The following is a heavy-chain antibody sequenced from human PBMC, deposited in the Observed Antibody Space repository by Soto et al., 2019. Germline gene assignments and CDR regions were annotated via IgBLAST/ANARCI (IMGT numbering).Heavy chain of an antibody. CDR1: GFTFSSYG. CDR3: ARGQRYLEYYYDSSGQIRDAFDI. J-gene: IGHJ3*02. V-gene: IGHV3-33*01. CDR2: IWYDGSNK. D-gene: IGHD3-22*01. Sequence: QVQLVESGGGVVQPGRSLRLSCAASGFTFSSYGMHWVRQAPGKGLEWVAVIWYDGSNKYYADSVKGRFTISRDNSKNTLYLQMNSLRAEDTAVYYCARGQRYLEYYYDSSGQIRDAFDIWGQGTMVTVSS.